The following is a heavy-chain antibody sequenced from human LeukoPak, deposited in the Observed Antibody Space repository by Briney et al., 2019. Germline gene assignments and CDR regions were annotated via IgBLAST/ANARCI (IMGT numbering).Heavy chain of an antibody. Sequence: GASVKVSCKASGGTFSSYAISWVRQAPGQGLEWMGGIIPIFGTANYAQKFQGRVTITTDESTSTAYMKLSSLRSEDTAVYYCARDELVGSWPPRFDYWGQGTLVTVSS. CDR2: IIPIFGTA. V-gene: IGHV1-69*05. J-gene: IGHJ4*02. CDR1: GGTFSSYA. D-gene: IGHD6-13*01. CDR3: ARDELVGSWPPRFDY.